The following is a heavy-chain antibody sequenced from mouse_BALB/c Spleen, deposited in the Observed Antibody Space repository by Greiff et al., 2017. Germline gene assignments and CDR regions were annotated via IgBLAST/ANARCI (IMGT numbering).Heavy chain of an antibody. V-gene: IGHV1S137*01. Sequence: VQLQQSGAELVRPGVSVKISCKGSGYTFTDYAMHWVKQSHAKSLEWIGVISTYYGDASYNQKFKGKATMTVDKSSSTAYMELARLTSEDSAIYYCARVRRFITTVVEGFDYWGQGTTLTVSS. CDR1: GYTFTDYA. J-gene: IGHJ2*01. CDR3: ARVRRFITTVVEGFDY. CDR2: ISTYYGDA. D-gene: IGHD1-1*01.